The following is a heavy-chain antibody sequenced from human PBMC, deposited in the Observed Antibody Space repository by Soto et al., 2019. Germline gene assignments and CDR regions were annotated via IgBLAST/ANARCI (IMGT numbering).Heavy chain of an antibody. CDR3: ARTVEQLVREFSWFDP. V-gene: IGHV1-46*01. CDR2: INPSGGST. D-gene: IGHD6-6*01. J-gene: IGHJ5*02. CDR1: GYTFTSYY. Sequence: QVQLVQSGAEVKKPGASVKVSCKASGYTFTSYYMHWVRQAPGQGLEWMGIINPSGGSTSYAQKFQGRVTMTRDTSTSTVYMELSSLRSEDTAVYYCARTVEQLVREFSWFDPWGQGTLVTVSS.